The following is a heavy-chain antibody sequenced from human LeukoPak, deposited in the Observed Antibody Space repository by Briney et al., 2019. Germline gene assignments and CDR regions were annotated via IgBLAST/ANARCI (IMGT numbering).Heavy chain of an antibody. CDR2: IYTSGST. V-gene: IGHV4-61*02. J-gene: IGHJ4*02. CDR1: GGSISRGSYY. Sequence: SQTLSLTCTVSGGSISRGSYYWSWIRQPAGKGLEWIGRIYTSGSTNYNPSLKSRVTISVDKSKNQFSLKLTSVTAADTAVYYCARAPGSSCGGDCYFDYWGQGTQVTVSS. CDR3: ARAPGSSCGGDCYFDY. D-gene: IGHD2-21*02.